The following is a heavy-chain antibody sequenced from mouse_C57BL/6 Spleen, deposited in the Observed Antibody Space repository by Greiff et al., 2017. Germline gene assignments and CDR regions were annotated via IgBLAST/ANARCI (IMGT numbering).Heavy chain of an antibody. J-gene: IGHJ2*01. CDR2: IRSKSSNYAT. Sequence: EVNVVESGGGLVQPKGSLKLSCAASGFTFNTYAMHWVRQAPGKGLEWVARIRSKSSNYATYYADSVKDRFTISRDDSQSMLYLQMHNLKTEDTAMYYCVREDYYGSSYDYWGQGTTLTVSS. V-gene: IGHV10-3*01. CDR1: GFTFNTYA. CDR3: VREDYYGSSYDY. D-gene: IGHD1-1*01.